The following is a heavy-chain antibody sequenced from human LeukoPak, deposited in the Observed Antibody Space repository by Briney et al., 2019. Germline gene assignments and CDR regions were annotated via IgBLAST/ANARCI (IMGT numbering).Heavy chain of an antibody. CDR1: GYTFTSYA. D-gene: IGHD6-13*01. Sequence: GASVKVSCKASGYTFTSYAMHWVRQAPGQRLEWMGWINAGNGNTKYSQKFQGRVTITRDTSASTAYMELSSLRSEDTAVYYCASGFGAAAGTVGFDYWGQGTLVTVSS. CDR2: INAGNGNT. J-gene: IGHJ4*02. CDR3: ASGFGAAAGTVGFDY. V-gene: IGHV1-3*01.